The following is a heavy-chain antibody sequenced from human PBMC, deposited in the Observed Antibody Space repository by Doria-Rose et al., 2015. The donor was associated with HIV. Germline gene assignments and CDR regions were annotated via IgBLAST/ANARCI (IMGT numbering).Heavy chain of an antibody. D-gene: IGHD3-10*01. Sequence: QVQLQESGPGLVKPAETLSLTCTVSGGSISSYYWNWIRQPPGKGLEWIGYIYSSGSTHYNSSLKSRITISRATPKNQFPRKRSSVTAADTAVYYCARFRPSRGIYYSLDVWGKGTTVTVSS. CDR3: ARFRPSRGIYYSLDV. J-gene: IGHJ6*03. V-gene: IGHV4-4*09. CDR2: IYSSGST. CDR1: GGSISSYY.